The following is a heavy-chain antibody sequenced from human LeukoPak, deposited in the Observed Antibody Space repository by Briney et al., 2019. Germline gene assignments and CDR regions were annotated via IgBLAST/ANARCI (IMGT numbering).Heavy chain of an antibody. CDR1: GGPISSYY. CDR2: IYYSGIT. V-gene: IGHV4-59*08. CDR3: ARQMYSSGWRYFDY. J-gene: IGHJ4*02. Sequence: PSETLSLTCTVPGGPISSYYWTWIRQPPGKGLEWIGHIYYSGITKYNPSLKSRVTISLDTSKNQLSLKLSSVTAADTAVYYCARQMYSSGWRYFDYWGQGTLVTVSS. D-gene: IGHD6-19*01.